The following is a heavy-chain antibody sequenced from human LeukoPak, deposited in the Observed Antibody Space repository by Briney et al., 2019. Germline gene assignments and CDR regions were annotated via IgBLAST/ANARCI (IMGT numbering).Heavy chain of an antibody. Sequence: SQTLSLTCTVPGGSISSGSYYWSWTRQPAGKGLEWIGRIYTSGSTNYNPSLKSRVTISVDTSKNQFSLKLSSVTAADTAVYYCARDFTPAGQDYWGQGTLVTVSS. CDR2: IYTSGST. CDR3: ARDFTPAGQDY. CDR1: GGSISSGSYY. J-gene: IGHJ4*02. V-gene: IGHV4-61*02. D-gene: IGHD2-2*01.